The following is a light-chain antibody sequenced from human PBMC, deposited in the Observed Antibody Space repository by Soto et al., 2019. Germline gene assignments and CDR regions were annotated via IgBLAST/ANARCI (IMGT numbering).Light chain of an antibody. CDR1: SGHSSYI. CDR2: LEGSGSY. J-gene: IGLJ2*01. CDR3: ETWDSNTRV. Sequence: QPVLTQSSSASASLGSSVKFTCTLSSGHSSYIIAWHQQQPGKAPRYLMKLEGSGSYNKGSGVPDRFSGSSSGADRYLTISNLHFEDEADYYCETWDSNTRVFGGGTKLTVL. V-gene: IGLV4-60*02.